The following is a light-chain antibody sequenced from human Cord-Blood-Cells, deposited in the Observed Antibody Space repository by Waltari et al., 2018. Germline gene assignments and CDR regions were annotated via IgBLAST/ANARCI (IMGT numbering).Light chain of an antibody. J-gene: IGKJ2*03. CDR2: AAS. Sequence: DIQLTQSPSFLSASVGVRVTIPCRASQGISSYLAWYQQKPGKAPKLLIYAASTLQSGVPSRFSGSGSGTEFTLTISSLQPEDFATYYCQQLNSYPYSFGQGTKLEIK. V-gene: IGKV1-9*01. CDR3: QQLNSYPYS. CDR1: QGISSY.